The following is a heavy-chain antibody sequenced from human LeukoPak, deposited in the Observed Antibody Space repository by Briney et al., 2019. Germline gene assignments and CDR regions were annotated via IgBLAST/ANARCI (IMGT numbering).Heavy chain of an antibody. D-gene: IGHD3-10*01. V-gene: IGHV4-39*01. J-gene: IGHJ4*02. CDR2: IYYSGST. Sequence: SETLSLTCTVSGGSISSSSYYWGWIRQPPGKGLEWIGSIYYSGSTYYNPSLKSRVTISVDTSKNQFSLKLSSVTAADTAVYYCARQGSYYYGSGTYYNGHFDYWAQGTLVTVSS. CDR1: GGSISSSSYY. CDR3: ARQGSYYYGSGTYYNGHFDY.